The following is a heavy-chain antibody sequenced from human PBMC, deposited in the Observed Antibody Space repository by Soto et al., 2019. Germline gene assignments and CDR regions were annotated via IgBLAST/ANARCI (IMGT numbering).Heavy chain of an antibody. V-gene: IGHV3-23*01. CDR3: AKLGSGSSCYSVWCAFDI. D-gene: IGHD2-15*01. J-gene: IGHJ3*02. Sequence: EVQLLESGGGLVQPGGSLRLSCAASGFTFSSYAMSWVRQAPGKGLEWVSAISGSGGSTYYADSVKGRFTISRDNSKNTMYLQMNSRRAEDTAVYYCAKLGSGSSCYSVWCAFDIWGQGTMVTVSS. CDR2: ISGSGGST. CDR1: GFTFSSYA.